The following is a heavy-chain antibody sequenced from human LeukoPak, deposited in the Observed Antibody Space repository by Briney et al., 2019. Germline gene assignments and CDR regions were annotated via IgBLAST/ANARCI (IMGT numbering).Heavy chain of an antibody. D-gene: IGHD3-3*01. Sequence: PGGSLRLSCAASGFTFSDYYMSWIRQAPGKGLEWVSYISSSGSTIYYADSVKGRFTISRDNAKNSLYLQMNSLRAEDTAVYYCARECRFLEWFYGMDVWGQGTTVTVSS. CDR1: GFTFSDYY. CDR2: ISSSGSTI. J-gene: IGHJ6*02. CDR3: ARECRFLEWFYGMDV. V-gene: IGHV3-11*01.